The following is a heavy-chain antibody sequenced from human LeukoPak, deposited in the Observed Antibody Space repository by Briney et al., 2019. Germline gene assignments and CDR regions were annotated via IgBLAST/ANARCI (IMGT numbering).Heavy chain of an antibody. J-gene: IGHJ4*02. CDR1: GFTFSGYG. CDR2: ISYDGSNR. V-gene: IGHV3-30*18. CDR3: VKEIGGFYYFDY. Sequence: PGGSLRLSCSASGFTFSGYGIHWVRQAPGKGLEWVAVISYDGSNRYYADSVKGRFTISRDNSKNTLWLQMDSLRAEDTAVNYCVKEIGGFYYFDYWGQGTLVTVSS. D-gene: IGHD2-15*01.